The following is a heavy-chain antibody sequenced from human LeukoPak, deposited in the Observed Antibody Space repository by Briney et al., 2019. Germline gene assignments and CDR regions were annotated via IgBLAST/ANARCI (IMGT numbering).Heavy chain of an antibody. D-gene: IGHD4-17*01. Sequence: PSETLSLTCTVSGGSISSCYWSWIRQPPGKGLEWIGYIYYSGSTNYNPSLKSRVTISVDTSKNQFSLKLSSVTAADTAVYYCARDSPTTVTTDAFDIWGQGTMVTVSS. V-gene: IGHV4-59*01. CDR1: GGSISSCY. J-gene: IGHJ3*02. CDR2: IYYSGST. CDR3: ARDSPTTVTTDAFDI.